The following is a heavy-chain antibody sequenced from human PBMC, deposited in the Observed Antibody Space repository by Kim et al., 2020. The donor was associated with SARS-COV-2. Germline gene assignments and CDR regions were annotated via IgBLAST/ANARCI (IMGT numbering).Heavy chain of an antibody. V-gene: IGHV1-69*13. J-gene: IGHJ5*02. CDR2: IIPILRSS. Sequence: SVKVSCKASGGTFSTYAINWVRQAPGQGLEWMGNIIPILRSSNYAQKFEGRVTITVDESSTTVYMELSSLRSDDTAVYYCARVGELGVSWFVPWGQGTL. D-gene: IGHD3-16*01. CDR1: GGTFSTYA. CDR3: ARVGELGVSWFVP.